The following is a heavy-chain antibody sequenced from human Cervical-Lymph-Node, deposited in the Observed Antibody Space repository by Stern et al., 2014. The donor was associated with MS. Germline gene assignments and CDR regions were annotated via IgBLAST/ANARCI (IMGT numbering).Heavy chain of an antibody. CDR3: ARSSQRLDY. CDR1: GFTFSSYW. V-gene: IGHV3-74*02. Sequence: EVQLVQSGGGLVQPGGSLRLSCVASGFTFSSYWMHWVRQAPGKGLGWVSHINSDGSTTNYADSVKGRFTISRDNAKNTLYLQMNSLRAEDTAVYYCARSSQRLDYWGQGTLVTVSS. J-gene: IGHJ4*02. CDR2: INSDGSTT. D-gene: IGHD6-25*01.